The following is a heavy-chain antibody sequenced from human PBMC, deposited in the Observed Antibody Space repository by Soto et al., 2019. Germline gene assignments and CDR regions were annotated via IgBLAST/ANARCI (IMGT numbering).Heavy chain of an antibody. CDR2: IKSKVDDGTA. V-gene: IGHV3-15*07. D-gene: IGHD1-26*01. Sequence: GGSLRLSCAASGFNFNYAWMNWVRQAPGKGLEWVGRIKSKVDDGTADYGTLVDGRFTISRDDSKNIVLLQMTSLKTEDTALYYCAKGATSSNSFDFWGQGTLVTVSS. CDR1: GFNFNYAW. CDR3: AKGATSSNSFDF. J-gene: IGHJ4*02.